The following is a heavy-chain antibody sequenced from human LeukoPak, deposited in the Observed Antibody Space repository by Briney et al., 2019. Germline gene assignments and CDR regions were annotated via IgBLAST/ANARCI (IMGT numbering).Heavy chain of an antibody. CDR2: IRNKANSYTT. V-gene: IGHV3-72*01. Sequence: GGSLRLSCAASGFTFSDHYMDWVRQAPGKGLEWIGRIRNKANSYTTEYAASVKGKFTISRDDSKNSLYLQMDSLEIEDTTVYYCAHLLGSTQIFAYWGQGTLVTVSS. CDR3: AHLLGSTQIFAY. J-gene: IGHJ4*02. CDR1: GFTFSDHY. D-gene: IGHD1-26*01.